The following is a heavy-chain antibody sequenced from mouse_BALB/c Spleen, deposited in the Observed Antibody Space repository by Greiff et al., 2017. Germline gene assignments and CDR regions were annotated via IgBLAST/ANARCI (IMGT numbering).Heavy chain of an antibody. CDR3: ARDRGGYPYAMDY. CDR1: GFSLTGYG. Sequence: QVQLQQSGPGLVAPSQSLSITCTVSGFSLTGYGVNWVRQPPGKGLEWLGMIWGDGSTDYNSALKSRLSISKDNSKSQVFLKMNSLQTDDTARYYCARDRGGYPYAMDYWGQGTSVTVSS. V-gene: IGHV2-6-7*01. CDR2: IWGDGST. D-gene: IGHD2-2*01. J-gene: IGHJ4*01.